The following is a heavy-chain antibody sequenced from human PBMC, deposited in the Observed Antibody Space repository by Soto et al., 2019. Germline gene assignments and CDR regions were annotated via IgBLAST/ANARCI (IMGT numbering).Heavy chain of an antibody. CDR2: IYYSGST. V-gene: IGHV4-59*01. J-gene: IGHJ5*02. CDR1: GGSISSYY. Sequence: QVQLQESGPGLVKPSETLSLTCTVSGGSISSYYWSWIRQPPGKGLEWIGYIYYSGSTNYNPSLTSRVTISVHTSKNQFSLKLSSVTAADTAVYYCARGHGTYDFWSGYYPVPPKNWFDPWGQGTLVTVSS. D-gene: IGHD3-3*01. CDR3: ARGHGTYDFWSGYYPVPPKNWFDP.